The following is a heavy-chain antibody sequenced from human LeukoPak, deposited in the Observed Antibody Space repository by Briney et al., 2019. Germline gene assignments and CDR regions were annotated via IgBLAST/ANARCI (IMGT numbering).Heavy chain of an antibody. CDR3: ARPLFYSGSGNYPHWFDP. J-gene: IGHJ5*02. CDR2: IDQDGSAQ. D-gene: IGHD3-10*01. CDR1: GFTFRSYW. Sequence: PGGSLRLSCAAPGFTFRSYWMSWVRQAPGKGLEWVAIIDQDGSAQYFVDSVKGRFTISRDNAKDLLYLQMNSLRAEDTAVYYCARPLFYSGSGNYPHWFDPWGQGALVTVSS. V-gene: IGHV3-7*01.